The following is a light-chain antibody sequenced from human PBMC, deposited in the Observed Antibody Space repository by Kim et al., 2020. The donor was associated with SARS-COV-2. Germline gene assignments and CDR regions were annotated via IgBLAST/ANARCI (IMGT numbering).Light chain of an antibody. CDR2: GKN. J-gene: IGLJ2*01. Sequence: ALGQTVRITCQGDSLRNYYASWYQQKPGQAPVVVIYGKNNRPSGIPDRFSGSYSGSTASLTITGAQAEDEADYYCDSRDSSRNRVFGGGTKLTVL. CDR3: DSRDSSRNRV. CDR1: SLRNYY. V-gene: IGLV3-19*01.